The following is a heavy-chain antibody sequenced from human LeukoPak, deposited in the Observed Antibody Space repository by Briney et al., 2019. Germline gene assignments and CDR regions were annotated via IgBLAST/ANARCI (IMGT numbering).Heavy chain of an antibody. CDR3: AKDSRDGYAYNFDY. CDR2: ILSDGSNK. J-gene: IGHJ4*01. CDR1: VFTFNTYG. D-gene: IGHD5-18*01. V-gene: IGHV3-30*18. Sequence: GRSLRLSCAASVFTFNTYGMHGVRQAPGKGLEWVAVILSDGSNKYYADSVKGRFTISRDNSKNTLYLQMNSLRAEDTAVYYCAKDSRDGYAYNFDYWGQGTLVTVSS.